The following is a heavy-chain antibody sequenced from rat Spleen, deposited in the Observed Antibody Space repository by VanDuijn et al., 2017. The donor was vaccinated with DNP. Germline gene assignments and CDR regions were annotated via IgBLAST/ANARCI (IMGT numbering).Heavy chain of an antibody. J-gene: IGHJ2*01. CDR2: ISYDGSST. Sequence: EVQLVESGGGPVQPGRSLKLSCEVSRITFSDHNMAWVRQAPTQGLEWVASISYDGSSTYYRDSVKGRFTISRDNAKSTLYLQMDSLRSEDTATYYCAGRPPPTRGPFDYWGQGVTVTVSS. V-gene: IGHV5-7*01. D-gene: IGHD1-4*01. CDR1: RITFSDHN. CDR3: AGRPPPTRGPFDY.